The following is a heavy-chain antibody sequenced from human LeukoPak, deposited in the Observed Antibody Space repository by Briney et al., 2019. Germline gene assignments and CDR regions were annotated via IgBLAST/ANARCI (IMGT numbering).Heavy chain of an antibody. V-gene: IGHV4-59*11. CDR2: VAYTGSA. D-gene: IGHD3-22*01. CDR3: ARGPLDSADYSFDY. CDR1: GGSINNHH. Sequence: SETLSLTCNVSGGSINNHHWSWIRQPPGKRLEWIAYVAYTGSAVYNPSLKSRVTISVDTSKNQFSLKLKSVTAADTAVYYCARGPLDSADYSFDYWGQGALVTASS. J-gene: IGHJ4*02.